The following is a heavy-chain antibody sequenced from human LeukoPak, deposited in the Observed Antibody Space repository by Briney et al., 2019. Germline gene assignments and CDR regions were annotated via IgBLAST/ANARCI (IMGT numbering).Heavy chain of an antibody. Sequence: PSETLSLTCTVSGGSISSYYWSWIRQPPGKGLEWIGYIYYSGSTNYNPSLKSRVTISVDTSKNQFSLKLSSVTAADTAVYYCARGGYCSSTSCYTRHYYYYGMDVWGQGTTVTVSS. CDR1: GGSISSYY. CDR3: ARGGYCSSTSCYTRHYYYYGMDV. V-gene: IGHV4-59*12. D-gene: IGHD2-2*02. CDR2: IYYSGST. J-gene: IGHJ6*02.